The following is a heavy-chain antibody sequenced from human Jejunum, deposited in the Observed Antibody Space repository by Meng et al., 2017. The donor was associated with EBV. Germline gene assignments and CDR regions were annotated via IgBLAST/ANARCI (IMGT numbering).Heavy chain of an antibody. D-gene: IGHD5-12*01. CDR2: INHGDRT. Sequence: VQLGQWGEGLLKPSETLALTCGVNGGSFSGYYWTWIRQPPGKGLEWIGEINHGDRTNYNPSLKSRVTVSVDTSKNQFSLRLTSVTDADTAVYYCARVAYDEAFAGWFDPWGQGTLVTVAS. CDR1: GGSFSGYY. V-gene: IGHV4-34*01. J-gene: IGHJ5*02. CDR3: ARVAYDEAFAGWFDP.